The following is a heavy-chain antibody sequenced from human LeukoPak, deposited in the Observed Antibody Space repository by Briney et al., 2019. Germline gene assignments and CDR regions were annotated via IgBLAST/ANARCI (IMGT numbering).Heavy chain of an antibody. V-gene: IGHV4-61*02. D-gene: IGHD3-16*01. CDR2: SYTGGST. J-gene: IGHJ2*01. CDR3: ARDAAKLGYWYFDL. CDR1: GDSISRGSYF. Sequence: SETLSLTCTVSGDSISRGSYFWTWIRQPGGKLPEWYGRSYTGGSTNYNPSLKSRVTISVDTSKNQFYLKLTSVTAADTAMYYCARDAAKLGYWYFDLWGRGTLVTVSS.